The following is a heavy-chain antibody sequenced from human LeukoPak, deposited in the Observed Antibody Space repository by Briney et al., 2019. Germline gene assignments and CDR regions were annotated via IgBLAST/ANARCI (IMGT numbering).Heavy chain of an antibody. CDR1: GFTFKNYG. Sequence: GGSLRLSCAASGFTFKNYGMNWVRQAPGKGLEWVSGISPGGETPYYADSVRGRFTISRDNSKNTMYLQMNRLRVEDTAVYYCAQDRAWIEFYFWGQGTLVTVSS. D-gene: IGHD5-12*01. CDR3: AQDRAWIEFYF. V-gene: IGHV3-23*01. CDR2: ISPGGETP. J-gene: IGHJ4*02.